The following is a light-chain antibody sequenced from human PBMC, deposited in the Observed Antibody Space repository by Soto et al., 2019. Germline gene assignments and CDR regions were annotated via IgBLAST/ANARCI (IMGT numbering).Light chain of an antibody. V-gene: IGKV1-39*01. J-gene: IGKJ1*01. Sequence: DIQMTQSPSSLSASVGDRVTIPCRASQSIDTYLNWYQQKPGKAPKLLIYAASSLQSGVPSRFSGSGSGTEFTLTISSLQPDDFATYYCQQYNYYSRTFGQGTKVDIK. CDR1: QSIDTY. CDR2: AAS. CDR3: QQYNYYSRT.